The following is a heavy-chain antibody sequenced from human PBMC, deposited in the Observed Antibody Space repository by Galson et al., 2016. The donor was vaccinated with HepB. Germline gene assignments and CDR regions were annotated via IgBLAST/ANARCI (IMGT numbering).Heavy chain of an antibody. V-gene: IGHV4-39*01. CDR1: GGSISSSTYY. CDR3: VRHSASSNSFDP. J-gene: IGHJ5*02. Sequence: SETLSLTCNVSGGSISSSTYYWGWVRQPPGKGLEWIATIYHSGSTYFNPSLKSRVFISVDTSKNQFSLRVTSVAAADTAVYYCVRHSASSNSFDPWGDGTLVTVAS. CDR2: IYHSGST. D-gene: IGHD2-2*01.